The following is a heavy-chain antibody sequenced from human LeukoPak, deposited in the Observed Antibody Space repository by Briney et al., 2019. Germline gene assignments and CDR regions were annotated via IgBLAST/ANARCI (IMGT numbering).Heavy chain of an antibody. J-gene: IGHJ4*02. CDR3: ARGYRYCSSTSCYGYPFDY. CDR1: GYTFTSYD. CDR2: MNPNSGNT. Sequence: GASVKVSCKASGYTFTSYDINWVRQATGQGLEWMGWMNPNSGNTGYAQKFQGRVTITRNTSISTAYMELSSLRSEDTAVYYCARGYRYCSSTSCYGYPFDYWGQGTLVTVSS. D-gene: IGHD2-2*01. V-gene: IGHV1-8*03.